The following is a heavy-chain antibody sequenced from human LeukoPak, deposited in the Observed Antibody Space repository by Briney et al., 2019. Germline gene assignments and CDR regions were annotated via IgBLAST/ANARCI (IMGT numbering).Heavy chain of an antibody. CDR2: IQHDGSKK. Sequence: PGGSLRLSCVASGFTFSSNGMHWVRQAPGKGLEWVTFIQHDGSKKYYADSVKGRFTISRDNSKNTLYLEMNSLRAEDTAVYYCAKDVGSYYDYWGQGILVTVS. V-gene: IGHV3-30*02. J-gene: IGHJ4*02. CDR3: AKDVGSYYDY. D-gene: IGHD3-10*01. CDR1: GFTFSSNG.